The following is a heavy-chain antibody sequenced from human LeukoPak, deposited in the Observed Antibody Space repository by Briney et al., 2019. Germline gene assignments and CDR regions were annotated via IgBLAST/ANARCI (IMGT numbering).Heavy chain of an antibody. Sequence: ASVKVSCKASGYTFTGYYMHWVRQAPGQGLEWMGWINPNSGGTNYAQKFQGRVTMTRDTPISTAYMELSRLRSDDTAVYYCARSSYDFWSGYYTLDYWGQGTLVTVSS. D-gene: IGHD3-3*01. J-gene: IGHJ4*02. CDR2: INPNSGGT. CDR1: GYTFTGYY. V-gene: IGHV1-2*02. CDR3: ARSSYDFWSGYYTLDY.